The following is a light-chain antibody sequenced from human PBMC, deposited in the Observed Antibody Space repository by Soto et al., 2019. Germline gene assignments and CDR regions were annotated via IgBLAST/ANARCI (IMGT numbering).Light chain of an antibody. CDR2: VNI. V-gene: IGLV1-40*01. CDR3: QSYDSSLSVV. Sequence: QSLLTQPPSVSGAPGQRVTISCTGSSSNIGAGYDVHWYQQLPGTAPKLLIYVNINRPSGVPDRFSGSKSGTSASLAITGLQAEDEADYYCQSYDSSLSVVFGGGTQLTVL. CDR1: SSNIGAGYD. J-gene: IGLJ2*01.